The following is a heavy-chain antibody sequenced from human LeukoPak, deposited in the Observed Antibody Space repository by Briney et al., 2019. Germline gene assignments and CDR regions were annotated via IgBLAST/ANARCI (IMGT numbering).Heavy chain of an antibody. D-gene: IGHD3-22*01. V-gene: IGHV3-9*01. CDR2: ISWNSGGI. Sequence: PGGSLRLSCAASGFTFDDYALHWVRQAPGKGLEWVSGISWNSGGIGYADSVKGRFTISRDNAKNSLYLQMNSLSAEDTALYYCAKDAVYYYDSSGHFDYWGQGTLVTVSS. CDR3: AKDAVYYYDSSGHFDY. J-gene: IGHJ4*02. CDR1: GFTFDDYA.